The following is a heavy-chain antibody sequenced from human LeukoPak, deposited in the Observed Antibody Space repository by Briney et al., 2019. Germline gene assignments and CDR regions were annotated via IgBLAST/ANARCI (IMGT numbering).Heavy chain of an antibody. J-gene: IGHJ4*02. Sequence: ASETLSLTCAVYGGSFSGYYWSWIRQPPGKGLEWIGEINHSGSTNYNPSLKSRVTISVDTSKNQFSLKLSSVTAADTAVYYCARGLGYDSNGYLDWGQGTLVTVSS. V-gene: IGHV4-34*01. CDR2: INHSGST. CDR3: ARGLGYDSNGYLD. CDR1: GGSFSGYY. D-gene: IGHD3-22*01.